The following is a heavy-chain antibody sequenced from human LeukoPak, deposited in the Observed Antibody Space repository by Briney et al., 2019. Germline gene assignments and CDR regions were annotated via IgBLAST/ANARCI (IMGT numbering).Heavy chain of an antibody. J-gene: IGHJ4*02. D-gene: IGHD6-13*01. Sequence: SETLSLTCTVSGGSINSHYWNWIRQPPGKGLEWIGYIFYIGTTTYNPSLESRVTISVDTSRNQFSLRLSSVTAADTAVYYCARTCGSSRCFDYWGQGTLVTVSS. CDR2: IFYIGTT. CDR3: ARTCGSSRCFDY. CDR1: GGSINSHY. V-gene: IGHV4-59*11.